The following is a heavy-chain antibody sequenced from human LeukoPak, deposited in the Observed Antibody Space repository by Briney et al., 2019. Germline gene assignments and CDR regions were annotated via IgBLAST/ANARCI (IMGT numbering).Heavy chain of an antibody. CDR2: SRNKANSHTT. CDR1: GFTFSDHY. V-gene: IGHV3-72*01. Sequence: GGSLRLSCAASGFTFSDHYMDWVRQAPGKGLEWVGRSRNKANSHTTEYAASVKGRFTISRDDSKNSLYLQMNSLKTEDTAVYYCARDRELGYWGQGTLVTVSS. CDR3: ARDRELGY. D-gene: IGHD3-10*01. J-gene: IGHJ4*02.